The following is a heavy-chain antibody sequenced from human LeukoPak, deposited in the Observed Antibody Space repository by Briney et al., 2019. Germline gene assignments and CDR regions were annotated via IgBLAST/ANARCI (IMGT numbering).Heavy chain of an antibody. D-gene: IGHD3-16*01. CDR2: INPNSGGT. V-gene: IGHV1-2*02. CDR1: GYTFTTYA. J-gene: IGHJ6*03. Sequence: ASVKVSCKASGYTFTTYAITWVRQAPGQGLEWMGWINPNSGGTNYAQKFQGRVTMTRDTSISTAYMELSSLRSEDTAVYYCARSMSFRLPPYYYYYMDVWGKGTTVTISS. CDR3: ARSMSFRLPPYYYYYMDV.